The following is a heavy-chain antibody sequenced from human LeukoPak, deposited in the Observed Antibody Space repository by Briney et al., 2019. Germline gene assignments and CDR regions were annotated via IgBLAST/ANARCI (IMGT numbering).Heavy chain of an antibody. CDR2: ISGSDGTA. D-gene: IGHD4-17*01. Sequence: GGSLRLSCAASGFTFRNYGVSRVRQAPGKGLEWVSDISGSDGTAHYTDSVKGRFTISRDNSKNTLFLQMNSLRAEDTAVYYCAKDDYGDWPPLFDYWGQGTLVTVSS. CDR1: GFTFRNYG. CDR3: AKDDYGDWPPLFDY. J-gene: IGHJ4*02. V-gene: IGHV3-23*01.